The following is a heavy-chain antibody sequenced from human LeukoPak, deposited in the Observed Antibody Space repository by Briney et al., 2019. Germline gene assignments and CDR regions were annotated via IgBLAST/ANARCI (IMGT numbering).Heavy chain of an antibody. J-gene: IGHJ6*04. CDR1: GDSISSSKKY. Sequence: SETLSLTCTVSGDSISSSKKYWGWVRQPPGKGLEWIGSIYYSGNTYYNASLKCRVTISLDTSKNQFSLQLNSVTPEDTAVYYCASFNWGSRGTDVWGKGTTVTVSS. CDR2: IYYSGNT. V-gene: IGHV4-39*01. D-gene: IGHD7-27*01. CDR3: ASFNWGSRGTDV.